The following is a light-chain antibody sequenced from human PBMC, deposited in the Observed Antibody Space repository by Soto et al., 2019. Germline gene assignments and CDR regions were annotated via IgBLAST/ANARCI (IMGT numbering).Light chain of an antibody. CDR2: DAS. CDR3: QQYNSNSKYT. Sequence: DIQMTQSPSTLSASVGDRVTITCRASQSISSWLAWYQQRPGKAPKLLIYDASSLESGVPSRFSGSGSGTEFTLTIHSLQPDDFATYYCQQYNSNSKYTFGQGTKLEIK. J-gene: IGKJ2*01. V-gene: IGKV1-5*01. CDR1: QSISSW.